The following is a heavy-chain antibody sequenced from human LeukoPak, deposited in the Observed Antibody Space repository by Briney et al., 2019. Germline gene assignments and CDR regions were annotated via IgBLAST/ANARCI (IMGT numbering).Heavy chain of an antibody. CDR2: IIPILGIA. CDR3: ARSNTAMVNFDY. J-gene: IGHJ4*02. V-gene: IGHV1-69*02. CDR1: GGTFSSYT. D-gene: IGHD5-18*01. Sequence: SVKVSCKASGGTFSSYTISWVRQAPGQGLEWMGRIIPILGIANYAQKFQGRVTITADKSMSIAYMELSSLRSEDTAVYYCARSNTAMVNFDYWGQGTLVTVSS.